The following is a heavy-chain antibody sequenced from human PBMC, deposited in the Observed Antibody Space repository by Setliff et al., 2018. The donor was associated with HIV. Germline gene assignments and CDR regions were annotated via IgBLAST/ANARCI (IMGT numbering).Heavy chain of an antibody. CDR3: AREGWSDHYYYYMDV. Sequence: KTSETLSLTCSVSGGSISSYYWNWIRQPAGKGLEWIGRIFSSGTTNYNPPLQSRITMSVDTSKNQFSLKLNSVTAADTAVYYCAREGWSDHYYYYMDVWDKGTTVTVSS. J-gene: IGHJ6*03. V-gene: IGHV4-4*07. CDR2: IFSSGTT. D-gene: IGHD2-15*01. CDR1: GGSISSYY.